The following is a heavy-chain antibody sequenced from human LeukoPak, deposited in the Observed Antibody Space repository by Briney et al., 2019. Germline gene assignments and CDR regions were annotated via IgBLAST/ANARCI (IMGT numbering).Heavy chain of an antibody. CDR2: IYYSGST. D-gene: IGHD3-10*01. CDR1: GGSISSSSYY. J-gene: IGHJ4*02. Sequence: SETLSLTCTVSGGSISSSSYYWGWIRQPPGKGLEWIGSIYYSGSTYYNPSLKSRVTISVDTSKNQFSLKLSSVTPADTAVYYCARQIITMVRGVIITRYFDYWGQGTLVTVSS. V-gene: IGHV4-39*01. CDR3: ARQIITMVRGVIITRYFDY.